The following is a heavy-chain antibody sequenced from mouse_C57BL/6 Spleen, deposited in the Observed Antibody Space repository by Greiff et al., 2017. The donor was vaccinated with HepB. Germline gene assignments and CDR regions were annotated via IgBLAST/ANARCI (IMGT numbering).Heavy chain of an antibody. D-gene: IGHD1-1*01. Sequence: QVQLQQSGPGLVAPSQSLSITCTVSGFSLTSYGVDWVRQSPGKGLEWLGVIWGVGSTNYNSALKSRLSISKDNSKSQVFLKMNSLQTDDTAMYYCATTITTDAMDYWGQGTSVTVSS. CDR2: IWGVGST. V-gene: IGHV2-6*01. J-gene: IGHJ4*01. CDR1: GFSLTSYG. CDR3: ATTITTDAMDY.